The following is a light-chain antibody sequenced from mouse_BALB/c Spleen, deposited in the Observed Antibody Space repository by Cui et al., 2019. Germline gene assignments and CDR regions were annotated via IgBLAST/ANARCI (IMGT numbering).Light chain of an antibody. Sequence: QIVLTQSPAIMSASPGEKVTMTCSASSSVSYMHWYQQKSGTSPKRWIYDTSKLASGVTARFSGSGSGTSYSLTISSMEAEDAATYYCQQWSSNPPTFGGGTKLEIK. CDR1: SSVSY. CDR3: QQWSSNPPT. V-gene: IGKV4-59*01. CDR2: DTS. J-gene: IGKJ2*01.